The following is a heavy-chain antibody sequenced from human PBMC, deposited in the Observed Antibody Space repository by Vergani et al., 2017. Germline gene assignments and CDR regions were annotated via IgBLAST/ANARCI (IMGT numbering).Heavy chain of an antibody. CDR3: AKDGQGGGSAFDY. CDR2: ISGSGGST. J-gene: IGHJ4*02. D-gene: IGHD2-15*01. Sequence: VQLVESGGGVVQPGGSLRLSCAASGFTVSSNYMSWVRQAPGKGLEWVSAISGSGGSTYYADSVKGRFTISRDNSKNTLYLQMNSLRAEDTAVYYCAKDGQGGGSAFDYWGQGTLVTVSS. CDR1: GFTVSSNY. V-gene: IGHV3-23*04.